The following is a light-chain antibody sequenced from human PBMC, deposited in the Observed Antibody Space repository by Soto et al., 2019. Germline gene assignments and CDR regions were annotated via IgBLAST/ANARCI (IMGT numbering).Light chain of an antibody. CDR2: TND. CDR1: SSNIGSHT. CDR3: AAWDESLNGYV. V-gene: IGLV1-44*01. Sequence: QSVLTQPPSASGTPGQRVTISCSGGSSNIGSHTVSWYQQLPGAAPTLLIYTNDQRPSGVPDRFSGSKSGTSASLDISGLQSEDEADYYCAAWDESLNGYVFGTGTKVTVL. J-gene: IGLJ1*01.